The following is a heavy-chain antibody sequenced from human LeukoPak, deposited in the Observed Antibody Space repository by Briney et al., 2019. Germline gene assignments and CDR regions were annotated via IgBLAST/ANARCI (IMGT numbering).Heavy chain of an antibody. CDR2: ISSGGTTT. Sequence: GGSLRLSCATSGFTFRSYEMSWVRQAPGRGLEWVSSISSGGTTTYYADSVKGRFTISRDNSKNTLYLQMTSLRAEDRAVYYCGTISEPTRAFDIWGQGTMVTVSS. D-gene: IGHD3-9*01. J-gene: IGHJ3*02. V-gene: IGHV3-48*03. CDR1: GFTFRSYE. CDR3: GTISEPTRAFDI.